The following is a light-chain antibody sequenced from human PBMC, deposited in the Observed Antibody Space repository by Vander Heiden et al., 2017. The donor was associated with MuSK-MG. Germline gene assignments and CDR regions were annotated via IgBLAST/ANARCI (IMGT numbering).Light chain of an antibody. CDR3: QQYDDWPLT. CDR2: LAS. CDR1: RSISNN. J-gene: IGKJ4*01. V-gene: IGKV3-15*01. Sequence: EIDITPSPCTLSGSPRSAASLSCRASRSISNNLAWYQQRPGQPPRLLIYLASSRATGVPARFSGSGSGTEFTLTISSLQSEDLAVYYCQQYDDWPLTFGGGTRVEIK.